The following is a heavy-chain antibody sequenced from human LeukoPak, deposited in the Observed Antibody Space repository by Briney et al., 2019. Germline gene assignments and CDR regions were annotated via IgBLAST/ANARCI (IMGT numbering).Heavy chain of an antibody. Sequence: GGSLRLSCAASGFTVSSNYMNWVRQAPGKGLEWVSVIYRDGSIYYSESVKGRFIISRDTSRNTLYLQMNTLRAEDTAVYYCARESSGYYFDYWGQGTLVTVSS. J-gene: IGHJ4*02. CDR1: GFTVSSNY. V-gene: IGHV3-53*01. CDR2: IYRDGSI. CDR3: ARESSGYYFDY. D-gene: IGHD6-25*01.